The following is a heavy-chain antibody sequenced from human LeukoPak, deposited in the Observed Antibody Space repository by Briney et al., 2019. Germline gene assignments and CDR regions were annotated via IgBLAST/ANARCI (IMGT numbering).Heavy chain of an antibody. CDR1: GGSFSGYY. Sequence: PSETLSLTCAVYGGSFSGYYWSWIRQPPGKGLEWIGEINHSGSTNYNPSLKSRVTISVDTSKNQFSLKLSSVTAADTAVYYCAREGGSLLWFGELLYYFDYWGKGTTVTISS. V-gene: IGHV4-34*01. D-gene: IGHD3-10*01. CDR3: AREGGSLLWFGELLYYFDY. CDR2: INHSGST. J-gene: IGHJ4*03.